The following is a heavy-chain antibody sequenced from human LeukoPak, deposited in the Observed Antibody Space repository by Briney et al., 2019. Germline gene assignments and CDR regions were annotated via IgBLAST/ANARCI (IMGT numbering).Heavy chain of an antibody. D-gene: IGHD3-10*01. CDR1: GFTFSNAW. Sequence: GGSLRLSCAASGFTFSNAWMSWVRQAPGKGLEWVSGISWNSGSIDYADSVKGRFTISRDNAKNSLYLQMNSLRAEDTALYYCAHGGSGNFDYWGQGTLVTVSS. J-gene: IGHJ4*02. CDR2: ISWNSGSI. CDR3: AHGGSGNFDY. V-gene: IGHV3-9*01.